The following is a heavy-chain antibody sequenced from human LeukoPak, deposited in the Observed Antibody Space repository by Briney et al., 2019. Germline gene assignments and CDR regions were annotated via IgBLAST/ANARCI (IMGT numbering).Heavy chain of an antibody. J-gene: IGHJ4*02. CDR3: AANYYESSTYYSAFDY. V-gene: IGHV6-1*01. CDR2: TYYNSIWYH. CDR1: GDSVSSNSAA. D-gene: IGHD3-22*01. Sequence: SQTLSLTCGVSGDSVSSNSAARNWIRQSPSRGLEWLGRTYYNSIWYHDFALSLKSRITINVDTSKNEFSLHLNSVTPEDTAVYYCAANYYESSTYYSAFDYWGQGILVTVSS.